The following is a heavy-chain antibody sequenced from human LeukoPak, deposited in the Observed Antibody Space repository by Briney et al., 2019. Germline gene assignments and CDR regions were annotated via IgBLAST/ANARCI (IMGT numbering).Heavy chain of an antibody. V-gene: IGHV1-18*01. D-gene: IGHD6-13*01. Sequence: GASVKVSCKASGYTFSTYIINWVRQAPGQGLEWMGWINVYIGNTNYAQGLQGRITMNTDTSTSTAYMELRSLTSDDTAIYYCARDGGSWYVAGQYSDYWGQGTLVTVSS. CDR3: ARDGGSWYVAGQYSDY. CDR1: GYTFSTYI. J-gene: IGHJ4*02. CDR2: INVYIGNT.